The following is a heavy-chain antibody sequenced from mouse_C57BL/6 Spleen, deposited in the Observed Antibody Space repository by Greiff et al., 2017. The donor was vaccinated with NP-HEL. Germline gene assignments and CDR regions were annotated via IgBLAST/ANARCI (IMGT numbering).Heavy chain of an antibody. CDR3: ARDQRDYDYYYFDY. Sequence: EVQLQESGPGLVKPSQSLSLTCSVTGYSITSGYYWNWIRQFPGNKLEWMGYISYDGSNNYNPSLKNRISITRDTSKNQFFLKLNSVTTEDTATYYCARDQRDYDYYYFDYWGQGTTLTVSS. D-gene: IGHD2-4*01. CDR1: GYSITSGYY. J-gene: IGHJ2*01. V-gene: IGHV3-6*01. CDR2: ISYDGSN.